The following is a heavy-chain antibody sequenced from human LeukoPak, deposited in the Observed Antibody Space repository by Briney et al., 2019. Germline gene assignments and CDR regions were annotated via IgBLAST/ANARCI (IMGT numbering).Heavy chain of an antibody. CDR3: AAGGYSSSWYTAVKDYYYYYGMDV. V-gene: IGHV4-59*01. Sequence: PSETLSLTCAVYGGSISSYYWSWIRQPPGKGLEWIGYIYYSGSTNYNPSLKSRVTISVDTSKNQFSLKLSSVTAADTAVYYCAAGGYSSSWYTAVKDYYYYYGMDVWGQGTTVTVSS. CDR2: IYYSGST. D-gene: IGHD6-13*01. CDR1: GGSISSYY. J-gene: IGHJ6*02.